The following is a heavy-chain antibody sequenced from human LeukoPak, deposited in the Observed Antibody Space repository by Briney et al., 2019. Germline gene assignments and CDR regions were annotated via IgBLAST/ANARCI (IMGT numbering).Heavy chain of an antibody. CDR1: GYTFTNYG. J-gene: IGHJ1*01. CDR2: ISAYNGYT. V-gene: IGHV1-18*01. D-gene: IGHD4-23*01. Sequence: ASVKVSCKASGYTFTNYGISWVRQAPGQGLEWMGWISAYNGYTDYAQKLQFRVTMTTDTSTSTAHMELRSLRSDDTAVYYCARDKAVTTEVTQHFQHWGQGTLVTVSS. CDR3: ARDKAVTTEVTQHFQH.